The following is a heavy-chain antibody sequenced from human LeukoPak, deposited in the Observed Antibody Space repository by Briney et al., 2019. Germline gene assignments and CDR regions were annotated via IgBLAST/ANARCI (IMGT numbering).Heavy chain of an antibody. CDR1: GFTFSSYS. Sequence: GGSLRLSCAASGFTFSSYSMSWVRQAPGKGLEWVSSISSSSSYIYYADSVKGRFTISRDNAKNSLYLQMNSLRAEDTAVYYCARDPGGSYSHGMDVWGQGTTVTVSS. CDR3: ARDPGGSYSHGMDV. V-gene: IGHV3-21*01. CDR2: ISSSSSYI. J-gene: IGHJ6*02. D-gene: IGHD1-26*01.